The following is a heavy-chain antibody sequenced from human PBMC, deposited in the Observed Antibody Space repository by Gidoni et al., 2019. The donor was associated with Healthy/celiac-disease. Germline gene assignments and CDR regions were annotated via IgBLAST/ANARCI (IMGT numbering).Heavy chain of an antibody. Sequence: EVQLVESGGGLVQPGRSLRLSCAASGFTFDDYAMHWVRQAPGKGVGGVSGISWNSGSIGYADSVKGRFTISRDNAKNSLYLQMNSLRAEDTALYYCVRFYGLLVADAFDIWGQGTMVTVSS. V-gene: IGHV3-9*01. CDR2: ISWNSGSI. J-gene: IGHJ3*02. D-gene: IGHD2-15*01. CDR1: GFTFDDYA. CDR3: VRFYGLLVADAFDI.